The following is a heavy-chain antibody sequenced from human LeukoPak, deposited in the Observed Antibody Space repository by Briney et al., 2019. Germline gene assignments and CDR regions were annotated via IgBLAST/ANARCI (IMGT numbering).Heavy chain of an antibody. CDR2: INSDGGGA. Sequence: GGSLRLSCAASGITFGNNWMHWVRQGPGKGLVWISRINSDGGGAIYADSVKGRFTVSRDNAKNTLYLQMNSLRAEDTAVYYCARDVPHNWFDTGGQGTLVTVSS. J-gene: IGHJ5*02. CDR1: GITFGNNW. CDR3: ARDVPHNWFDT. V-gene: IGHV3-74*01.